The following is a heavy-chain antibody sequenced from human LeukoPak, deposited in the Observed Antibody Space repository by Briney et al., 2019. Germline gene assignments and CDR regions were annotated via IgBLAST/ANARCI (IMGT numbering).Heavy chain of an antibody. Sequence: ASVKVSCTASGYTFTVYYMHWVRQAPGQGLEWMGWINPNSGGTNYAQKFQGRVTMTRDTSISTAYMELSRLRSDDTAVYYCARDLGVVVAATRRSLGYWGQGTLVTVSS. D-gene: IGHD2-15*01. J-gene: IGHJ4*02. CDR2: INPNSGGT. V-gene: IGHV1-2*02. CDR1: GYTFTVYY. CDR3: ARDLGVVVAATRRSLGY.